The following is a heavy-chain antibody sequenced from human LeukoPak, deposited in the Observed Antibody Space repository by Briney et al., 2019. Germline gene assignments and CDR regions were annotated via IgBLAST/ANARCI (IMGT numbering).Heavy chain of an antibody. CDR2: FIPLLGTA. CDR1: GGTFAKSA. D-gene: IGHD3-10*01. J-gene: IGHJ6*03. CDR3: TRVITIGQPPYYYYMDL. V-gene: IGHV1-69*13. Sequence: SVKVSCKASGGTFAKSAFSWVRQAPGQGLEWMGGFIPLLGTANYAQEFQGRVTITADESTSTAYMQLSSLRSEDTAMYFCTRVITIGQPPYYYYMDLWGKGTTVTVSS.